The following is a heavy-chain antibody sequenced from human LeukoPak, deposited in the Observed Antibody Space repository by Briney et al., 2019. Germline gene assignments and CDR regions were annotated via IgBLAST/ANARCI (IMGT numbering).Heavy chain of an antibody. J-gene: IGHJ4*02. CDR1: GFTFSTCS. Sequence: GSLRLSCAASGFTFSTCSMNWVRQAPGKGLEWVSAISSSSTYIYYADSVKGRFTISRDDAKNSLSLQMNSLRAEDTAVYFCAGYCSSEDYWGQGTLVTVSS. V-gene: IGHV3-21*01. D-gene: IGHD6-6*01. CDR3: AGYCSSEDY. CDR2: ISSSSTYI.